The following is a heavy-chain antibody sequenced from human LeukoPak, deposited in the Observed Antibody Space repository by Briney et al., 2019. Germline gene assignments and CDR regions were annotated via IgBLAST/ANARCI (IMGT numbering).Heavy chain of an antibody. D-gene: IGHD2-15*01. Sequence: PGGSLRLSCAASGFTFSAAWMSWVRQAPGKGLEWVGRIKSKSDGGTTDYAAPVKGRFTISRDDSKTTLYLQMNSLKTEDTAMYYCTTLLLVEGPRWGQGTLVTVSS. J-gene: IGHJ4*02. V-gene: IGHV3-15*01. CDR3: TTLLLVEGPR. CDR2: IKSKSDGGTT. CDR1: GFTFSAAW.